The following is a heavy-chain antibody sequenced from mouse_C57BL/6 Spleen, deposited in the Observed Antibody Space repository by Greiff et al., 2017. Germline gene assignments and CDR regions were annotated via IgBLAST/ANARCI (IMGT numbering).Heavy chain of an antibody. Sequence: VQLQQSGPGLVQPSQSLSITCTVSGFSLTSYGVHWVRQSPGKGLEWLGVILRGGSTDYNAAFLSRLSITKDNSKSQVFFKMNSLQADDTAIYYCAIAYYSNYVGAYWGQGTLVTVSA. J-gene: IGHJ3*01. CDR2: ILRGGST. D-gene: IGHD2-5*01. CDR3: AIAYYSNYVGAY. V-gene: IGHV2-5*01. CDR1: GFSLTSYG.